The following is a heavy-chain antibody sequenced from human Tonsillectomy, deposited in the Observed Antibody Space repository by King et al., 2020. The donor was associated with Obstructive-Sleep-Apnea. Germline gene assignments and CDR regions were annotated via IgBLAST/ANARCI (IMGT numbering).Heavy chain of an antibody. J-gene: IGHJ4*02. V-gene: IGHV4-59*01. CDR3: ARVTGTYYPLDY. CDR2: IYYSGNT. Sequence: QLQESGPGLVKPSETLSLTCTVSGGSISSYYWSLIRQPPGKGLEWIGNIYYSGNTNYNPSLMSRVTISVDTSKNQFSLNLNTVTAADTAIYYCARVTGTYYPLDYWGQGTLVTVSS. D-gene: IGHD1-26*01. CDR1: GGSISSYY.